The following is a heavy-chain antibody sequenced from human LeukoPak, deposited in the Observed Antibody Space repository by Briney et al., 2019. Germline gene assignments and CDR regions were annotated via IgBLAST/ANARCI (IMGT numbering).Heavy chain of an antibody. CDR1: GYSITSGHY. CDR3: ARRSSYEDVDY. Sequence: SETLSLTCTVSGYSITSGHYWGWIRQPPGKGLEWIGIIYHSGITYYNPSLKSRVTLSVDTSKNQFSLKLSSVTAADTAVYYCARRSSYEDVDYWGQGTLVTVSS. V-gene: IGHV4-38-2*02. J-gene: IGHJ4*02. D-gene: IGHD5-18*01. CDR2: IYHSGIT.